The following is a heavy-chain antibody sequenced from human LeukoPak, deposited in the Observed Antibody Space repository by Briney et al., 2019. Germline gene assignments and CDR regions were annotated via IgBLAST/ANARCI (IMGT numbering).Heavy chain of an antibody. V-gene: IGHV1-69*05. CDR2: IIPIFGTA. J-gene: IGHJ5*02. CDR3: ARGWGIPAPISWFDP. CDR1: GGTFSSYA. D-gene: IGHD2-2*01. Sequence: SVKVSCKASGGTFSSYAISWVRQAPGQGLEWMGGIIPIFGTANYAQKFQGRVTITTDESTSTAYMELSSLRSDDTAIYYCARGWGIPAPISWFDPWGQGTLVTVSS.